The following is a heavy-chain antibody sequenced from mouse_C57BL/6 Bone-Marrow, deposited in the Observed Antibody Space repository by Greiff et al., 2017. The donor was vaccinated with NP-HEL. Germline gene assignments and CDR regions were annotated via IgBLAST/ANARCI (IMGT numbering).Heavy chain of an antibody. CDR3: ARPSPLSSSDAMDY. J-gene: IGHJ4*01. Sequence: QVQLQQPGAELVKPGASVKLSCKASGYTFTSYWMQWVKQRPGQGLEWIGEIDPSDSYNNYNQKFKGKATLTVDTSSSTAYMQLSSLTSEDSAVYYCARPSPLSSSDAMDYWGQGTSVTVSS. CDR1: GYTFTSYW. V-gene: IGHV1-50*01. CDR2: IDPSDSYN. D-gene: IGHD3-2*02.